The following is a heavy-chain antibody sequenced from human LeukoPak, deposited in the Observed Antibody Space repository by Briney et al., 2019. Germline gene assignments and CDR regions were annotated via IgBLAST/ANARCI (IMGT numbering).Heavy chain of an antibody. Sequence: SETLSLTCTVSGGSISSYYWSWIRQPAGKGLEWIGRIYTSGSTNYNPSLKSRVTMSVDTSKNQFSLKLSSVTAADTAVYYCAREATMIVVEPPYYFYYMDVWGKGTTVTVSS. J-gene: IGHJ6*03. V-gene: IGHV4-4*07. CDR3: AREATMIVVEPPYYFYYMDV. CDR2: IYTSGST. D-gene: IGHD3-22*01. CDR1: GGSISSYY.